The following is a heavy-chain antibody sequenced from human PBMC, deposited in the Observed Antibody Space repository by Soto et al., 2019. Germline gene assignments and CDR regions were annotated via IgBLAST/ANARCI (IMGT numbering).Heavy chain of an antibody. CDR3: AGDPASCGGDCYSHFDY. J-gene: IGHJ4*02. D-gene: IGHD2-21*02. V-gene: IGHV3-30*14. CDR1: GFTFSNFA. Sequence: QVQLVESGGGVVQPGRSLRLSCAASGFTFSNFALHWVRQAPGKGLEWVAVISYDGRNEYYADSVRGRFTISRDNSKNTVYLQMSRLRVEDTAVYYCAGDPASCGGDCYSHFDYWGQGTLVTVSS. CDR2: ISYDGRNE.